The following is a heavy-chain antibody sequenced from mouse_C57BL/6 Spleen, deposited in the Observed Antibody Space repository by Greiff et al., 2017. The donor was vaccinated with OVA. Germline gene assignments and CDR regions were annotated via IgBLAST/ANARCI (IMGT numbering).Heavy chain of an antibody. CDR1: GFTFSDYY. CDR3: AREGGTMITPYWYFDV. J-gene: IGHJ1*03. V-gene: IGHV5-16*01. Sequence: EVQVVESEGGLVQPGSSMKLSCTASGFTFSDYYMAWVRQVPEKGLEWVANINYDGSSTYYLDSLKSRFIISRDNAKNILYLQMSSLKSEDTATYYCAREGGTMITPYWYFDVWGTGTTVTVSS. CDR2: INYDGSST. D-gene: IGHD2-4*01.